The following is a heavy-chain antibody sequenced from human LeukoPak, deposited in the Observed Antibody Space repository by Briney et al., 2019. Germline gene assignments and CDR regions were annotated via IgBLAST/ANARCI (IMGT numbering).Heavy chain of an antibody. CDR3: ARGRSYDFWSGYSTPRLMDY. Sequence: GASVKVTCKASGYTFTSYDINWVRQATGQGLEWMGWMNPNSGNTGYAQKFQGRVTMTRNTSISTAYMELSSLRSEDTAVYYCARGRSYDFWSGYSTPRLMDYWGQGTLSPSPQ. J-gene: IGHJ4*02. CDR1: GYTFTSYD. CDR2: MNPNSGNT. D-gene: IGHD3-3*01. V-gene: IGHV1-8*01.